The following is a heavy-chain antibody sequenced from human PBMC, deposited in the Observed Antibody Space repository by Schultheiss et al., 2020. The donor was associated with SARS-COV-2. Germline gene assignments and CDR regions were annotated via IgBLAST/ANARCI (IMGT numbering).Heavy chain of an antibody. CDR2: INHSGST. Sequence: SETLSLTCAVYGGSFSGYYWSWIRQPPGKGLEWIGEINHSGSTNYNPSLKSRVTISVDTSKNQFSLKLSSVTAADTAVYYCAREREYQLPPYYYYYYMDVLGKGTTVTVSS. CDR1: GGSFSGYY. D-gene: IGHD2-2*01. J-gene: IGHJ6*03. CDR3: AREREYQLPPYYYYYYMDV. V-gene: IGHV4-34*01.